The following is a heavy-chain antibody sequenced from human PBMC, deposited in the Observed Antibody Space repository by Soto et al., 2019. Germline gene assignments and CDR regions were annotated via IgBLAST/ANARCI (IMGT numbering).Heavy chain of an antibody. Sequence: QVQLQQWGAGLLKPSETLSLTCAISGGSFSGFYSTWIRQPPGKGLEWIGEINHIGITHYNPSLSSRVTIPIDTSTTQFSLNLRCVTAADTAVYSRTSTYALDWHAPEFWGQGALVTVSS. V-gene: IGHV4-34*01. CDR2: INHIGIT. CDR3: TSTYALDWHAPEF. D-gene: IGHD1-1*01. CDR1: GGSFSGFY. J-gene: IGHJ4*02.